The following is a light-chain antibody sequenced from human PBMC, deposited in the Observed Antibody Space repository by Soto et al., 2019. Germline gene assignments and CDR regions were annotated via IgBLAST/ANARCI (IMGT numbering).Light chain of an antibody. Sequence: QSVLTQPPSASGAPGQRVTMSCSGSSSNLGDNIVNWYQQVPGSAPKLVIYSSDHRPSGIPDRFSGSKSGTSASLVISGSQSEDEADYYCAAWDGTLGVVFGGGTKLTVL. J-gene: IGLJ2*01. CDR1: SSNLGDNI. CDR3: AAWDGTLGVV. CDR2: SSD. V-gene: IGLV1-44*01.